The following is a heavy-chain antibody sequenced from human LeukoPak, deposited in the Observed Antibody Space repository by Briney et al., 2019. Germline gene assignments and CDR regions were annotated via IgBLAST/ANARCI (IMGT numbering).Heavy chain of an antibody. V-gene: IGHV3-30-3*01. CDR3: ARDGGSY. CDR2: ISYDGSNK. J-gene: IGHJ4*02. CDR1: GFTFSSYA. D-gene: IGHD3-16*01. Sequence: GGSLRLSCAASGFTFSSYAMHWVRQAPGKGLEWVAVISYDGSNKYYADSVKGRFTISRDNSKNTLYLQMNSLRVEDTAAYYCARDGGSYWGQGTLVTVSS.